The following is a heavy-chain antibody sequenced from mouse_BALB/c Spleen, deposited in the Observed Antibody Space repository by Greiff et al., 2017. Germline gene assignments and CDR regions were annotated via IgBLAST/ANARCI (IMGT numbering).Heavy chain of an antibody. J-gene: IGHJ1*01. V-gene: IGHV2-2-2*01. Sequence: QVQLKESGPGLVQPSQSLSITCTVSGFSLTSYGVHWVRQSPGKGLEWLGVIWSGGSTDYNAAFISRLSISKDNSKSQVFFKMNSLQADDTAIYYCVRRDYGSSYWYFDVWGAGTTVTVSS. CDR1: GFSLTSYG. CDR2: IWSGGST. D-gene: IGHD1-1*01. CDR3: VRRDYGSSYWYFDV.